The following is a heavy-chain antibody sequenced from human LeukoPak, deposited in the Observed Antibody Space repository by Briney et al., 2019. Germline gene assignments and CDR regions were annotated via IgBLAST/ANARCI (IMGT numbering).Heavy chain of an antibody. CDR3: ARAADYGDPIDAFDI. CDR1: GGTFSSYA. Sequence: SVKVSCKASGGTFSSYAISWVRQAPGQGLEWMGGIIPIFGTANYAQKFQGRVTITADESTSTAYMELSSLRSEDTAVYYCARAADYGDPIDAFDIWGQGTMVTVSS. D-gene: IGHD4-17*01. J-gene: IGHJ3*02. CDR2: IIPIFGTA. V-gene: IGHV1-69*13.